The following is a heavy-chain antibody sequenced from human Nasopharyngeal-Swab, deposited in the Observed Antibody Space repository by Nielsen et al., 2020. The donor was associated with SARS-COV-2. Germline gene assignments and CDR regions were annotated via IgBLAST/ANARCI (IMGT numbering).Heavy chain of an antibody. CDR3: ATQPFEMSDFDY. CDR2: YSGSGDSK. J-gene: IGHJ4*02. D-gene: IGHD5-24*01. CDR1: GFTFSNFA. Sequence: GGSLRLSCAASGFTFSNFAMSWVRQAPGKGLEWVSGYSGSGDSKYYADSVKGRFTISRDNSKNTLYLQMNSPRVEDTAVYYCATQPFEMSDFDYWGQGTLVTVSS. V-gene: IGHV3-23*01.